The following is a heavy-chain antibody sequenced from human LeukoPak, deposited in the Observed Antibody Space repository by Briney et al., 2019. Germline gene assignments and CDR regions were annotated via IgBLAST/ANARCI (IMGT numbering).Heavy chain of an antibody. D-gene: IGHD3-10*01. J-gene: IGHJ5*02. CDR3: ARDKRLLVRWGFDP. CDR1: GDSISSSNW. CDR2: IYHSGST. V-gene: IGHV4-4*02. Sequence: SGTLSLTCAVSGDSISSSNWWSWVRQPPGKGLEWIGEIYHSGSTNHNPSLKSRVTISVDKSKNQFSLKLSSVTAADTAVYYCARDKRLLVRWGFDPWGQGTLVTVSS.